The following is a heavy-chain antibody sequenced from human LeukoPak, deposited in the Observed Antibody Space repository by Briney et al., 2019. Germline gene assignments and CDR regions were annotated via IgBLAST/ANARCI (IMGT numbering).Heavy chain of an antibody. CDR2: IDPNSGVT. CDR3: ARAKRLPLDY. Sequence: GASVKVSCKASGYSFTVYYIHWVRQAPGQGLEWLGWIDPNSGVTNYAQKFQGRVAMTRDTSISTAYMELSRLRSDDSAVYYCARAKRLPLDYWGQGTLVTVPS. J-gene: IGHJ4*02. CDR1: GYSFTVYY. V-gene: IGHV1-2*02. D-gene: IGHD1-1*01.